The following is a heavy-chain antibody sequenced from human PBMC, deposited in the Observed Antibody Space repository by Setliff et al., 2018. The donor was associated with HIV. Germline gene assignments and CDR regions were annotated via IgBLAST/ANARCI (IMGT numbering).Heavy chain of an antibody. D-gene: IGHD3-10*01. CDR1: GGSISSSSYY. V-gene: IGHV4-31*01. CDR3: ARAPYVSGSFGWFDP. CDR2: IHYTGTT. J-gene: IGHJ5*02. Sequence: LSLTCTVSGGSISSSSYYWNWFRQYPGKGLEWIGYIHYTGTTNQNPSLRSLITISLGTSKNQFSLKLTSVTAADTAVYYCARAPYVSGSFGWFDPWGQGTLVTVSS.